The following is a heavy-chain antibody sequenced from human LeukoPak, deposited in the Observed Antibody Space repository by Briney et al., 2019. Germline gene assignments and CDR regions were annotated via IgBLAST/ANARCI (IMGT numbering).Heavy chain of an antibody. CDR3: ARGGWSI. CDR2: ISYDGSNK. CDR1: GFTFSSYA. D-gene: IGHD6-19*01. J-gene: IGHJ3*02. V-gene: IGHV3-30*04. Sequence: GRSLRLSCAASGFTFSSYAMHWVRQAPGKGLEWVAVISYDGSNKYYADSVKGRFTISRDNSKNTLYLQMNSRRAEDTAVYYCARGGWSIWGQGTMVTVSS.